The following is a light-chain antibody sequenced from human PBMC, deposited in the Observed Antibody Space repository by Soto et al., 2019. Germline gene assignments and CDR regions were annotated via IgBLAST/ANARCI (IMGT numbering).Light chain of an antibody. J-gene: IGKJ4*01. Sequence: DIQITHSPSSLSASVGDRVTITCRSSQVIDRWLAWYQQKPGKAPKLVIYATSSLQSGVPSRFSGSGSGTDFSLTISSLQPEDLATYYCKQSKSFPLTLGGGTKVDIK. V-gene: IGKV1-12*01. CDR1: QVIDRW. CDR2: ATS. CDR3: KQSKSFPLT.